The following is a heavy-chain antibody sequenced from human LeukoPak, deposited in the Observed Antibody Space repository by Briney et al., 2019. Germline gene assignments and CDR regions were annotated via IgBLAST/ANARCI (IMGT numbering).Heavy chain of an antibody. Sequence: PGGSLRLSCAASGITFSSYWMDWVRQAPGKGLVWVSHINVDGSSTSYADSVKGRFTLSRDNAKNTLYLQMNSLRAEDTAVYYCARDFIAAAGIDAFDIWGQGTMVTVSS. CDR1: GITFSSYW. CDR2: INVDGSST. V-gene: IGHV3-74*01. D-gene: IGHD6-13*01. J-gene: IGHJ3*02. CDR3: ARDFIAAAGIDAFDI.